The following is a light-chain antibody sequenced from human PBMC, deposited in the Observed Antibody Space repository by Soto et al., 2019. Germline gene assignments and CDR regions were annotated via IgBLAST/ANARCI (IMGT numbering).Light chain of an antibody. J-gene: IGKJ1*01. CDR1: QTISSW. V-gene: IGKV1-5*03. CDR2: KAS. CDR3: QRYNSYAEA. Sequence: DIQMTQSPSTPSGSVGDRVTITCRASQTISSWLAWYQQKPWKAPKLLIYKASTLKSGVPSRFSGSGSGTVFTLSISSLQPDDFATYYCQRYNSYAEAFGQGTKVELK.